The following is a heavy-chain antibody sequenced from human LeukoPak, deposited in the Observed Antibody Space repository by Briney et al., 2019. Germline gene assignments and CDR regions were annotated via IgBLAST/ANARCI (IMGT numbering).Heavy chain of an antibody. CDR1: GGSISSYY. D-gene: IGHD3-10*01. V-gene: IGHV4-59*01. Sequence: TSETLSLTCTVSGGSISSYYWSSIRQPPGKGLEWIGYISDTGNTNYNPSLKSRVTMSVDTSKDQFSLKLSSVTAADTAVYSCARGVTMVQGYYYYMDVWGKGTTVTVSS. J-gene: IGHJ6*03. CDR3: ARGVTMVQGYYYYMDV. CDR2: ISDTGNT.